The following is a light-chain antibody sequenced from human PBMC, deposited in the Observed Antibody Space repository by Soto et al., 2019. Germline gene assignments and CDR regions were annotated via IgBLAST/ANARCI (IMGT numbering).Light chain of an antibody. CDR2: RNN. J-gene: IGLJ2*01. CDR1: SSNIGSNY. Sequence: QTVVTQPPSASGTPGQRVTISCSGSSSNIGSNYVYWYQQLPGTAPKLLIYRNNQRPSGVPDRFSGSKSGTSASLAISGLRSEDEADYYCAAWDDSLSGWRVFGGGTKVTVL. CDR3: AAWDDSLSGWRV. V-gene: IGLV1-47*01.